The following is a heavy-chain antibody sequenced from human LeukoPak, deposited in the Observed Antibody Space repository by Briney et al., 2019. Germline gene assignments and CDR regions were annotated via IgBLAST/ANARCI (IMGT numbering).Heavy chain of an antibody. J-gene: IGHJ1*01. D-gene: IGHD2-21*02. CDR1: GITFSNAW. V-gene: IGHV3-7*01. Sequence: GGSLRLSCAASGITFSNAWMTWVRQAPGKGLEWVASIKQDNEKYYVDSVKGRFTISRDNAKKSLYLQMNSLRADDTAVYYCATLLLRGQGTLVTVSS. CDR3: ATLLL. CDR2: IKQDNEK.